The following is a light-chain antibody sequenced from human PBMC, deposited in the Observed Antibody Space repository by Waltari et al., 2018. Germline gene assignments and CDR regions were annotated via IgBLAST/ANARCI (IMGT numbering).Light chain of an antibody. J-gene: IGKJ1*01. CDR2: AAS. V-gene: IGKV1-NL1*01. CDR1: QDIINF. CDR3: HQYYSLPRT. Sequence: TCRSSQDIINFVACYQQTPGKAPKLLLYAASTLESGVPVRFSGSGSGTDYTLTISSLQPEDFATYYCHQYYSLPRTFGQGTKVEVE.